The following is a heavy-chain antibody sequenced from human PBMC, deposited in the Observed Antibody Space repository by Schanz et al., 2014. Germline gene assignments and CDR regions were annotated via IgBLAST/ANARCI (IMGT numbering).Heavy chain of an antibody. Sequence: QVQLQESGPGLVKPSQTLSLTCTVFGGSVSSGGDYWIWIRQHPGKGLEWIGFISYSGSTYYNPSLKSRVTISVDTSKNQFSLNLSSATAADTAVYYCARDRGHGDLPGDIWGQGTMVTVSS. D-gene: IGHD4-17*01. CDR2: ISYSGST. V-gene: IGHV4-31*03. J-gene: IGHJ3*02. CDR1: GGSVSSGGDY. CDR3: ARDRGHGDLPGDI.